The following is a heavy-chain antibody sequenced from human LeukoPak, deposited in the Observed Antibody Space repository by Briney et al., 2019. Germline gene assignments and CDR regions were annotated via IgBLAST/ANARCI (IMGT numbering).Heavy chain of an antibody. CDR3: ARDNVGSYYYGSGSYIH. CDR2: IKQDGSDK. J-gene: IGHJ4*02. Sequence: PGGSLRLSCAASGFTFSAYWMSWVRQAPGKGLEWVANIKQDGSDKYYVDSVKGRFTISRDNAKNSLYLQMNSLRAEDTAVYYCARDNVGSYYYGSGSYIHWGQGTLVTVSS. D-gene: IGHD3-10*01. V-gene: IGHV3-7*01. CDR1: GFTFSAYW.